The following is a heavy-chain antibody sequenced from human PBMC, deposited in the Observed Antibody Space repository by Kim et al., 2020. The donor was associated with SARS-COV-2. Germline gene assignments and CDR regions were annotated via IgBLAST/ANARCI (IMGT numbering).Heavy chain of an antibody. D-gene: IGHD3-10*01. Sequence: YYADSMKGRFTISRDNSKNSLYLQMNRLRTEDTALYYCEKDCDGLHFFDYWGEGTLVTVSS. J-gene: IGHJ4*02. V-gene: IGHV3-43*01. CDR3: EKDCDGLHFFDY.